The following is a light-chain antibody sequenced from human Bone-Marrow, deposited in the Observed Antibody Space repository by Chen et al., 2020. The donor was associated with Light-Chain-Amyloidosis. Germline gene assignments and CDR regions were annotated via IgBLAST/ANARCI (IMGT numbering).Light chain of an antibody. CDR3: QQRSTWPLT. CDR2: DAS. J-gene: IGKJ4*01. V-gene: IGKV3-11*01. CDR1: QKVSKY. Sequence: EVVLTQSPATLSLSPGERAILSCRASQKVSKYVAWYQQRPGQAPRLLIYDASNRAAGIPDRFSGSVSGTDFALNISSLEPEDFAVYYCQQRSTWPLTFGGGIRVDIK.